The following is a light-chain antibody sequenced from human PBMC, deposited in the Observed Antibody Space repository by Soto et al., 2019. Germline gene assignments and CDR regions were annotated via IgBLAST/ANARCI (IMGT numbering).Light chain of an antibody. CDR2: VNSDGSH. CDR1: SGHSSNA. V-gene: IGLV4-69*01. J-gene: IGLJ7*01. CDR3: QTWDTGIQAV. Sequence: QSVLTQSPSASASLGASVKLTCTLSSGHSSNAIAWHQQQPEKGPRYLMKVNSDGSHSKGDGIPDRFSGSSSGAERYLTISXLXXXXXXDYYCQTWDTGIQAVFGGGTQLTV.